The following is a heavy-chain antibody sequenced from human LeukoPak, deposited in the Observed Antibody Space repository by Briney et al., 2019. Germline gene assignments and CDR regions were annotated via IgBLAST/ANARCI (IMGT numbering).Heavy chain of an antibody. CDR3: ARRRRRGSFSSQPTAFDY. CDR2: IYYSGST. J-gene: IGHJ4*02. CDR1: GGSISSYY. D-gene: IGHD1-26*01. V-gene: IGHV4-59*12. Sequence: SETLSLTCTVSGGSISSYYWSWIRQPPGKGLEWIGYIYYSGSTNYNPSLKSRVTISVDTSKNQFSLKLISVTAADTAVYYCARRRRRGSFSSQPTAFDYWGQGTLVTVSS.